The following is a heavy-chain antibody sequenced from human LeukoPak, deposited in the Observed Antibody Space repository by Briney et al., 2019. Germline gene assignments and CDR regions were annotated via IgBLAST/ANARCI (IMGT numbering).Heavy chain of an antibody. CDR3: AAGIRYAFDY. D-gene: IGHD3-9*01. J-gene: IGHJ4*02. Sequence: GGCLRLSCATSGFSFTDYPMNWVRHAPGNGLEWISNIRTTAEGAKYAYYADSVKGRVTISRDDGKNTLYLHMNSLRDDDTAFYHAAAGIRYAFDYWGQGILVTVSS. V-gene: IGHV3-48*02. CDR2: IRTTAEGAKYA. CDR1: GFSFTDYP.